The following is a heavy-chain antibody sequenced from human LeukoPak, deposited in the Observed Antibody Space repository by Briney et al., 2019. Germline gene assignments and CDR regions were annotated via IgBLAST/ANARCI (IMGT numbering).Heavy chain of an antibody. CDR3: ARNQQLGVHSYYYYGMDV. J-gene: IGHJ6*02. CDR1: GFTSIAYA. D-gene: IGHD3-16*01. CDR2: ISGGGVAT. Sequence: PGGSPRLSCVGPGFTSIAYALTWARQAPGKGLEWGSGISGGGVATYYAVAVKGRFTISRDNSKTTIYLQMNSLRADDTAIYYCARNQQLGVHSYYYYGMDVWGQGTTVTVSS. V-gene: IGHV3-23*01.